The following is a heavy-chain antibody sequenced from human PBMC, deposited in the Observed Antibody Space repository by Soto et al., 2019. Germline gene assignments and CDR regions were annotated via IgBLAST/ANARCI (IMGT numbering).Heavy chain of an antibody. Sequence: PGGSMRLSCAASGFTFRSYSRNWVRQAPGKGLEWVSYISSSSSTIYYADSVKGRFTISRDNAKNSLYLQMNSLRAEDTAVYYCAREQRRPDAFDIWGQGTMVTVSS. CDR1: GFTFRSYS. CDR3: AREQRRPDAFDI. J-gene: IGHJ3*02. V-gene: IGHV3-48*01. CDR2: ISSSSSTI.